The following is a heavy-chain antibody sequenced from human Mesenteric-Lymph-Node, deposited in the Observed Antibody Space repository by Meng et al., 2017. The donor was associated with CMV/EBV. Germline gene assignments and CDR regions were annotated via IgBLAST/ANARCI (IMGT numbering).Heavy chain of an antibody. D-gene: IGHD1-26*01. CDR3: AKELRVVGGFDY. CDR1: GFTFDDYA. J-gene: IGHJ4*02. CDR2: ISWNSGSI. V-gene: IGHV3-9*03. Sequence: GGSLRLSCAASGFTFDDYAMHWVRQAPGKGLEWVSGISWNSGSIGYADSVKGRFTISRDNAKNSLYLQMNSLRAEDMALYYCAKELRVVGGFDYWGQGTLVTVSS.